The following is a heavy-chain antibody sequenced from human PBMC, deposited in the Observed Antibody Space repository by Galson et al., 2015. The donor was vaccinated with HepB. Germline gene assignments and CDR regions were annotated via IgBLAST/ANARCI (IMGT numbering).Heavy chain of an antibody. D-gene: IGHD6-13*01. J-gene: IGHJ4*02. CDR2: IYYSGST. CDR3: ARVWSQQMSTLDS. Sequence: TLSLTCTVSGGSISSGGYYWSWIRQHPGKGLEWIGYIYYSGSTSHNPSLKSRVTTSVDTSKNQFSLKLGSVTAADTAVYYCARVWSQQMSTLDSWGQGILVTVSS. CDR1: GGSISSGGYY. V-gene: IGHV4-31*03.